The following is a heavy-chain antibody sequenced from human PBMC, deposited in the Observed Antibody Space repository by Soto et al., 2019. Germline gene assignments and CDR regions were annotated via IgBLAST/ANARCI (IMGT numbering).Heavy chain of an antibody. Sequence: VKVACKASGGAFSSYAISWVRQAPGQGLEWMGGIIPIFGTANYAQKFQGRVTITADESTSTAYMELSSLRSEDTAVYYCARDQGEVAAHPFRMDVRRQGTTVTVSS. CDR1: GGAFSSYA. CDR2: IIPIFGTA. CDR3: ARDQGEVAAHPFRMDV. V-gene: IGHV1-69*13. D-gene: IGHD6-13*01. J-gene: IGHJ6*01.